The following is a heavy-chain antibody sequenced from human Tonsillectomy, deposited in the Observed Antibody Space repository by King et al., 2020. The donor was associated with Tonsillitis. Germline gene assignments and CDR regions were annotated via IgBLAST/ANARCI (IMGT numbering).Heavy chain of an antibody. J-gene: IGHJ5*02. V-gene: IGHV1-69*04. CDR1: GGPFSSYA. Sequence: VQLVQSGAEVKKPGSSVKVSCKASGGPFSSYAISWVRQAPGQGLEWMGRIIPILGIVNYAQKFQGRVTITADKSASTAYMELSSLRSEDTAVYYCARESGGGFGGDWFDPWGQGTLVTVSS. D-gene: IGHD3-10*01. CDR3: ARESGGGFGGDWFDP. CDR2: IIPILGIV.